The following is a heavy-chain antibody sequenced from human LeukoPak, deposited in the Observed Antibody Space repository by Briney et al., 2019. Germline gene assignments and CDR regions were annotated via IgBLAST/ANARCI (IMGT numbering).Heavy chain of an antibody. CDR3: ARLRDPIVVVPAAIGGYFDY. J-gene: IGHJ4*02. CDR1: GYSFTNYW. V-gene: IGHV5-51*01. D-gene: IGHD2-2*01. CDR2: IYPGDSDT. Sequence: GESLKISCKGSGYSFTNYWIGWVRQMPGKGLEWVGIIYPGDSDTSYSPSFQGQVTISADKSISTAYLQWSSLKASDTAMYYCARLRDPIVVVPAAIGGYFDYWGQGTLVTVSS.